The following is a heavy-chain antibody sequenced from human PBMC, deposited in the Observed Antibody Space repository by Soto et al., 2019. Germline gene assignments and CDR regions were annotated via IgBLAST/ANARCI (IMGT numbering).Heavy chain of an antibody. J-gene: IGHJ5*02. CDR2: INPNSGDT. Sequence: GASVKVSCKASGYTFTGYYMHWVRQAPGQGLEWMGWINPNSGDTNYAQKFQGRVTLTRDTSITTSYMDLTRLTSDDTAVYYCARERVGTFGWFDLWGQGTLVTVSS. D-gene: IGHD3-16*01. V-gene: IGHV1-2*02. CDR3: ARERVGTFGWFDL. CDR1: GYTFTGYY.